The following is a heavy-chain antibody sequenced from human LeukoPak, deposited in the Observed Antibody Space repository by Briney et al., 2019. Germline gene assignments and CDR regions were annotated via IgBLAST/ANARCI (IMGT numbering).Heavy chain of an antibody. D-gene: IGHD3-22*01. CDR2: LSSDGVNK. J-gene: IGHJ4*02. V-gene: IGHV3-30-3*01. CDR1: GFTFSSYP. Sequence: HPGGSLRLSCAASGFTFSSYPMHWVRQTPGKGLEWVAILSSDGVNKRYADSVKGRFTISRDNSKNTLYLQMNSLRAEDTAVYYCARLLGTPYYYDSSGINGFHYWGQGTLVTVSS. CDR3: ARLLGTPYYYDSSGINGFHY.